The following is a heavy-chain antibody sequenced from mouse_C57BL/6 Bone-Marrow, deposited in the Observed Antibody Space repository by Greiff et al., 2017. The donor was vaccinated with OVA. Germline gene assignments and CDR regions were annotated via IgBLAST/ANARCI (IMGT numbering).Heavy chain of an antibody. D-gene: IGHD1-1*01. J-gene: IGHJ4*01. CDR2: IYPGGGYT. CDR1: GYTFTNYW. V-gene: IGHV1-63*01. Sequence: RPLTSVKMSCKASGYTFTNYWIGWAKQRPGHGLEWIGDIYPGGGYTNYNEKFKGKATLTADKSSSTAYMQFSSLTSEDSAIYYCARGYYGSSYAMDYWGQGTSVTVSS. CDR3: ARGYYGSSYAMDY.